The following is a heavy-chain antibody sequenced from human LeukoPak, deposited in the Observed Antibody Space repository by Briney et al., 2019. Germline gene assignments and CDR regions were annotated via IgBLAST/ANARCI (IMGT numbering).Heavy chain of an antibody. CDR1: GGSISSSSYY. D-gene: IGHD3-3*01. V-gene: IGHV4-39*01. CDR3: ARHPEASPITIFGVVIKGKYNWFDP. CDR2: IYYSGST. Sequence: PSETLSLTCTVSGGSISSSSYYWGWIRQPPGKGLEWIGSIYYSGSTYYNPSLKSRVTISVDTSKNQFSLKLSSVTAADTAVYYCARHPEASPITIFGVVIKGKYNWFDPWGQGTLVTVSS. J-gene: IGHJ5*02.